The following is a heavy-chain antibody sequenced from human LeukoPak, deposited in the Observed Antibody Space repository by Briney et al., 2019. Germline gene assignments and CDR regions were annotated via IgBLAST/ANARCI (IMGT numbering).Heavy chain of an antibody. CDR3: ARVSRTGERRWFDP. CDR1: GGSISSGGYY. CDR2: IYYSGST. J-gene: IGHJ5*02. Sequence: SETLSLTCTVSGGSISSGGYYWSWIRQHPGKGLEWIGYIYYSGSTYYNPSLKSRVTISVDTSKNQFSLKLSSVTAADTAVYYCARVSRTGERRWFDPWGQGTLVTVSS. V-gene: IGHV4-31*03. D-gene: IGHD7-27*01.